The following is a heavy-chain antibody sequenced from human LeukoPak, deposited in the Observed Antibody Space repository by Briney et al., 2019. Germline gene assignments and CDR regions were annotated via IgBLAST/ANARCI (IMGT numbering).Heavy chain of an antibody. Sequence: GGSLRLSCVTSGFTFSGYWMHWVREGPEKGLELVSRIDNDGHGIIYADSVKGRFTTSRDNVKNTLYLQMNSLRVEDTAVYYCAAGGGWDPSFGVVTHIDAWGKGTTVVVS. CDR1: GFTFSGYW. V-gene: IGHV3-74*01. J-gene: IGHJ6*03. CDR2: IDNDGHGI. D-gene: IGHD3-3*01. CDR3: AAGGGWDPSFGVVTHIDA.